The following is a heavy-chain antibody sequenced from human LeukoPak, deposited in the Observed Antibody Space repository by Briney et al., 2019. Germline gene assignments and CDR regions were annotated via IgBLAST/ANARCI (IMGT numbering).Heavy chain of an antibody. CDR1: GFIFSSYA. D-gene: IGHD3-3*01. Sequence: PGGSLRLSCAASGFIFSSYAMSWVRQAPGKGLEWVSAISRSGENTYYADSVKGRFTISRDNSNNTLYLQMNSLRAEDTAVYYCAKVLPIYFSPSSWFDPCGQRTLFTVSS. CDR2: ISRSGENT. V-gene: IGHV3-23*01. J-gene: IGHJ5*02. CDR3: AKVLPIYFSPSSWFDP.